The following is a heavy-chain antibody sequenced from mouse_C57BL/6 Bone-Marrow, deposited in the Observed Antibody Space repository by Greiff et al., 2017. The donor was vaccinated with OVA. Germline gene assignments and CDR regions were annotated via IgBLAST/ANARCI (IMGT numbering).Heavy chain of an antibody. V-gene: IGHV1-59*01. CDR2: IDPSDSYT. D-gene: IGHD1-1*01. J-gene: IGHJ3*01. CDR1: GYTFTSYW. Sequence: QVQLQQPGAELVRPGTSVKSSCKASGYTFTSYWMHWVKQRPGQGLEWIGVIDPSDSYTNYNQKFKGKATLTVDTSSSTAYMQLSSLTSEDSAVYYCAPDYYGSSYWGQGTLVTVSA. CDR3: APDYYGSSY.